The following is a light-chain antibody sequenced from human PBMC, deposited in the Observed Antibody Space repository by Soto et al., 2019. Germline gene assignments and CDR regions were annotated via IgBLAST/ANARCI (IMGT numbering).Light chain of an antibody. CDR3: QQYGSSPQT. J-gene: IGKJ1*01. Sequence: EIVLTQSPCTLSLSPGERATLSCRAGQSVSSSYLAWYQQKPGQAPRLLIYGASSRATGISDRFSGSGSGTDFTLTISRLEPEDFAVYYCQQYGSSPQTFGQGTKVDIK. V-gene: IGKV3-20*01. CDR2: GAS. CDR1: QSVSSSY.